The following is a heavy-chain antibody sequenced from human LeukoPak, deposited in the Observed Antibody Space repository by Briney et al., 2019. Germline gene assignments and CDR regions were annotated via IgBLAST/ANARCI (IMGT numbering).Heavy chain of an antibody. CDR1: GGSIGSSDSF. J-gene: IGHJ3*02. CDR3: ARDKMTTRYYYDSSGRYGAFDI. Sequence: SETLSLTCTVSGGSIGSSDSFWGWIRQPPGKGLEWIGSIYYSGTTYYNPSLKSRVTISVDKSKNQFSLKLSSVTAADTAVYYCARDKMTTRYYYDSSGRYGAFDIWGQGTMVTVSS. D-gene: IGHD3-22*01. CDR2: IYYSGTT. V-gene: IGHV4-39*07.